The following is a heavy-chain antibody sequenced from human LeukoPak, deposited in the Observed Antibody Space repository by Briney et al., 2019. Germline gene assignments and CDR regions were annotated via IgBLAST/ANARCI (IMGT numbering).Heavy chain of an antibody. D-gene: IGHD6-19*01. CDR2: IKQDGSEK. Sequence: GGSLRLSCAASGFTFTNYWMTWVRQTPGQVLEWVANIKQDGSEKYYVDSVKGRFTISRDNSNNTLFLHLNSLRGEDTAVYYCTRNSGWYGLSWGQGTLVTVSS. CDR1: GFTFTNYW. J-gene: IGHJ1*01. CDR3: TRNSGWYGLS. V-gene: IGHV3-7*03.